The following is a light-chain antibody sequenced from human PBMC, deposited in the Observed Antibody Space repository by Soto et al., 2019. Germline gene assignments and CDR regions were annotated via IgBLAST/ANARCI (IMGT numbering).Light chain of an antibody. Sequence: QSALTQPASVSGSPGQSITISCSGTTNDVGGYNYVSWYQQHPGKAPKLLIYGVTDRPSGVSSRFSGSKSGNAASLTISGLQDEDEGDYYCSSYTSSNTWIFGGGTKLTVL. CDR3: SSYTSSNTWI. J-gene: IGLJ2*01. V-gene: IGLV2-14*03. CDR2: GVT. CDR1: TNDVGGYNY.